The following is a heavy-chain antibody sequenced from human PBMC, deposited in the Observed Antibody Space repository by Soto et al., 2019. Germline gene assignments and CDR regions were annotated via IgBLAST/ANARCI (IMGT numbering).Heavy chain of an antibody. Sequence: GASVKVSCKASGGTFSSYAISWVRQAPGQGLEWMGGIIPIFDTANYAQKFQGRVTITADESTSTAYMELSSLRSEDTAVYYCARQFPYYYDSRGYYLPLGAFDIWGQGTMVTVSS. CDR2: IIPIFDTA. V-gene: IGHV1-69*13. J-gene: IGHJ3*02. CDR1: GGTFSSYA. CDR3: ARQFPYYYDSRGYYLPLGAFDI. D-gene: IGHD3-22*01.